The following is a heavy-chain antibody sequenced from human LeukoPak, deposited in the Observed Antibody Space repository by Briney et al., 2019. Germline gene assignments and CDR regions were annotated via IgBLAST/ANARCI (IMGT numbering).Heavy chain of an antibody. CDR2: ISYDGSNK. J-gene: IGHJ4*02. CDR1: GFTFSSYA. Sequence: GGSLRLSCAASGFTFSSYAMHWVRQAPGKGLEWVAVISYDGSNKYYADSVKGRFTTSRDNSKNTLYLQMNSLRAEDTAVYYCASDSSGYYFFDYWGQGTLVTVSS. D-gene: IGHD3-22*01. CDR3: ASDSSGYYFFDY. V-gene: IGHV3-30*17.